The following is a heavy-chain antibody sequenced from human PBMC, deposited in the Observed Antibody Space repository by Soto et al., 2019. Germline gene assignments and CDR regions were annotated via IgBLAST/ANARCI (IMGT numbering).Heavy chain of an antibody. J-gene: IGHJ4*02. Sequence: GGSLRLSCAASGFSFSTYNMNWVRQAPGRGLEWVSSISSTTNYIYYGDSMKGRFTISRDNAKNSLYLEMNSLRAEGTAVYYCARESEDLTSNFDYWGQGTLVTVSS. V-gene: IGHV3-21*06. CDR3: ARESEDLTSNFDY. CDR2: ISSTTNYI. CDR1: GFSFSTYN.